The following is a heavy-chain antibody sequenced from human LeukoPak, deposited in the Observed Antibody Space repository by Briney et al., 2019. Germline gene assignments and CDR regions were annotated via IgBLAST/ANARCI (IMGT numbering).Heavy chain of an antibody. J-gene: IGHJ4*02. Sequence: PSQTLSLTCAVSGGSISRGGYSWSWIRQPPGKGLEWIGYIYHSGSTYYNPSLKSRVTISVDRSKNQFSLKLSSVTAADTAVYYCARLVAATGNFDYWGQGTLVTVSS. CDR2: IYHSGST. D-gene: IGHD6-13*01. V-gene: IGHV4-30-2*01. CDR1: GGSISRGGYS. CDR3: ARLVAATGNFDY.